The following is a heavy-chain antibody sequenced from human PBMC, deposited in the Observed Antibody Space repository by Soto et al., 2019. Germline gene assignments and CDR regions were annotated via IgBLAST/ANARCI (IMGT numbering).Heavy chain of an antibody. J-gene: IGHJ4*02. CDR3: ASSQKGYNWNYFDH. CDR1: GGSISGSYYY. D-gene: IGHD1-20*01. V-gene: IGHV4-39*01. CDR2: VFYTGFT. Sequence: VSGGSISGSYYYWGWLRQSPGRGPEWIGSVFYTGFTSYNPSLESRVSVSVDTSKNQFSLKVSAVTAADTAVYYCASSQKGYNWNYFDHWGQGALVTVSS.